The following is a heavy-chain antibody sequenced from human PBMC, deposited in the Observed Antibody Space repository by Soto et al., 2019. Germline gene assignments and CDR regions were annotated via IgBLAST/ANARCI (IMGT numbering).Heavy chain of an antibody. J-gene: IGHJ4*02. V-gene: IGHV4-59*01. CDR1: GGSISSYY. Sequence: SETLSLTCTVSGGSISSYYWSWIRKPPGKGLEWIGYIYYSGSTNYNPSLKSRVTISVDTSKNQFSLKLSSVTAADTAVYYCARDYSGDYYDSSGYYYWGQGTLVTVSS. CDR3: ARDYSGDYYDSSGYYY. D-gene: IGHD3-22*01. CDR2: IYYSGST.